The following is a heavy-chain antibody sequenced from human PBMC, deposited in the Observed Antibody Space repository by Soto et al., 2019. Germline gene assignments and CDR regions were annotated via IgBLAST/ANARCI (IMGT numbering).Heavy chain of an antibody. J-gene: IGHJ6*02. Sequence: GESLKISCKGSGYSFTSYWIGWVRQMPGKGLEWMGIIYPGDSDTRYSPSFQGQVTISADKSISTVYLQWSSLKASDTAMYYCARPGYYYGSGSYYNGVYYYGMDVWGQGTTVTVSS. V-gene: IGHV5-51*01. CDR2: IYPGDSDT. D-gene: IGHD3-10*01. CDR1: GYSFTSYW. CDR3: ARPGYYYGSGSYYNGVYYYGMDV.